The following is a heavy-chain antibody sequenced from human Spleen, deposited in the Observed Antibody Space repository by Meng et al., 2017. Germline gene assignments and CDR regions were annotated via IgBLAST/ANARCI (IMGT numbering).Heavy chain of an antibody. D-gene: IGHD3-16*01. J-gene: IGHJ4*02. CDR1: GFTFSDYY. CDR3: AKDMGDAGYDY. V-gene: IGHV3-11*01. Sequence: GESLKISCAASGFTFSDYYMSWIRQAPGKGLEWVSYISSSGSTIYYADSVKGRFTISRDNAKNSLYLQMNSLRAEDTALYYCAKDMGDAGYDYWGQGTLVTVSS. CDR2: ISSSGSTI.